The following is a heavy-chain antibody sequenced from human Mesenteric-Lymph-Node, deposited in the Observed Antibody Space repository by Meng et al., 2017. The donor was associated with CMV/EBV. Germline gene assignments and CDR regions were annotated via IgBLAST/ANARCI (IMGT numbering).Heavy chain of an antibody. J-gene: IGHJ4*02. V-gene: IGHV3-43*01. Sequence: GESLISCAASGFTFDDYTMHWFPQAPGKGLEWVSLISWDGGSTYYADSVKGRFTISRDNSKNSLYLQMNSLRTEDTALYYCARGGSFDYWGQGTLVTVSS. CDR3: ARGGSFDY. D-gene: IGHD3-16*01. CDR1: GFTFDDYT. CDR2: ISWDGGST.